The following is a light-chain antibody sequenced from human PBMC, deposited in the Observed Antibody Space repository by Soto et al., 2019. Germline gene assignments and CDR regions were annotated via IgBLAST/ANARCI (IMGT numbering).Light chain of an antibody. Sequence: EIVMTQYPDTLFASPGGRATRSCIASQGVNTNLAWKQQKPGHAPRLLIYGASTRATGIPARFSRGWTGTEFTLPVSSLQSDDFAVYCCHQCFDCPLTVGRGTKVDI. J-gene: IGKJ4*01. V-gene: IGKV3-15*01. CDR1: QGVNTN. CDR2: GAS. CDR3: HQCFDCPLT.